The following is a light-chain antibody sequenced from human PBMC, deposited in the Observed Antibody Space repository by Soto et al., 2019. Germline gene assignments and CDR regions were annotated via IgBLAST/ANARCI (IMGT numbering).Light chain of an antibody. V-gene: IGKV1-5*01. CDR2: DAS. J-gene: IGKJ2*01. Sequence: DIQMTQSPSTLSASVGDRVTITCRASQSISSWLAWYQQKPGKAPKLLIYDASSLESVVPSRFSGSGTGTEFTLTISSLQPDEFATYYCQQYNSYTFGQGTKLEIK. CDR3: QQYNSYT. CDR1: QSISSW.